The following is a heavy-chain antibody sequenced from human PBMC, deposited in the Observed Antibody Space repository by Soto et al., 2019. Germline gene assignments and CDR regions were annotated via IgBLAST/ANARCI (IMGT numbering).Heavy chain of an antibody. J-gene: IGHJ4*02. CDR3: ARDLSPYGDYVGFDY. V-gene: IGHV1-18*01. D-gene: IGHD4-17*01. Sequence: QVQLVQSGAEVKKPGASVKVSCKASGYTFTSYGISWVRQAPGQGLEWMGWISAYNGNTNYAQKLQGRVTMTTDTSTSTAYMELRSMRSDDTAVYYCARDLSPYGDYVGFDYWGQGTLVTVSS. CDR1: GYTFTSYG. CDR2: ISAYNGNT.